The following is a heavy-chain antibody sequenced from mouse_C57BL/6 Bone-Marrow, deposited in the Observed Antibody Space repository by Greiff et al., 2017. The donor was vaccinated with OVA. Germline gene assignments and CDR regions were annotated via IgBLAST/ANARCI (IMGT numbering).Heavy chain of an antibody. CDR3: AGSSDWYFYV. CDR1: GYSFTSYY. V-gene: IGHV1-66*01. D-gene: IGHD1-1*01. CDR2: IYPGSGNT. Sequence: QVQLQQSGPELVKPGASVKISCKASGYSFTSYYINWVKQRPGQGLEWIGWIYPGSGNTKYNEKFKGKATLTADTSSSTAYMQLSSLTSEDSAVYYGAGSSDWYFYVWGTGTTVTVSS. J-gene: IGHJ1*03.